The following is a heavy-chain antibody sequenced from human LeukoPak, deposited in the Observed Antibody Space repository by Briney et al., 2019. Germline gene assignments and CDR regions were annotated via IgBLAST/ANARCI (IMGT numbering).Heavy chain of an antibody. J-gene: IGHJ1*01. CDR1: GFTFSSYA. D-gene: IGHD6-19*01. CDR2: ISYDGSNK. V-gene: IGHV3-30*04. Sequence: QTGGSLRLSCAASGFTFSSYAMHWVRQAPGKGLEWVAVISYDGSNKYYADSVKGRFTISRDNSKNTLYLQMNSLRAEDTAVYYCAKDRGAVAGTWYFQHWGQGTLVTVSS. CDR3: AKDRGAVAGTWYFQH.